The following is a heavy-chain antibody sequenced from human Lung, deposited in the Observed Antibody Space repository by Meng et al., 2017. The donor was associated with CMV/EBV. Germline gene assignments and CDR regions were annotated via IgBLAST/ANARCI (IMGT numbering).Heavy chain of an antibody. V-gene: IGHV1-18*01. D-gene: IGHD3-16*01. J-gene: IGHJ6*02. Sequence: ASXXVSXKASGYSFRTFGISWVRKAPGQGLEWMGWISAYNGNTTYTQKLQGRVTMTRDTSTRTVYMELRSLRSDDTAVYYCARDRVLGGENGLDVWGQGTXVTVSS. CDR3: ARDRVLGGENGLDV. CDR1: GYSFRTFG. CDR2: ISAYNGNT.